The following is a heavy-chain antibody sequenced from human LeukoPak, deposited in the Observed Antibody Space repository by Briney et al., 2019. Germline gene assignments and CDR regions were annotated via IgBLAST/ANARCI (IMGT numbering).Heavy chain of an antibody. CDR2: INPKTGGT. CDR1: GYIFTGHY. V-gene: IGHV1-2*06. CDR3: ARVGDGLNDGFDI. D-gene: IGHD5-24*01. Sequence: ASVKVSCKASGYIFTGHYMNWVRQVPGQGLEWMGRINPKTGGTNYAQNFQGRVTMTRDTSISTTYIELSRLRPDDTAVYYCARVGDGLNDGFDIWGQGTMVTVSS. J-gene: IGHJ3*02.